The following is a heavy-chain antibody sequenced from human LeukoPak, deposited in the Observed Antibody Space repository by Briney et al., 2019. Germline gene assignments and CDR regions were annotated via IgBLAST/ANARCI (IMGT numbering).Heavy chain of an antibody. Sequence: GVSLRLSCAASGFTFSDYYMSWIRQAPGKGLGWVSYISSSGSTIYYADSVKGRFTISRDNAKNSLYLQMSSPRAEDTAVYYCARDLAVVTRGPDFDYWGQGTLVTVSS. D-gene: IGHD4-23*01. CDR2: ISSSGSTI. J-gene: IGHJ4*02. CDR1: GFTFSDYY. CDR3: ARDLAVVTRGPDFDY. V-gene: IGHV3-11*01.